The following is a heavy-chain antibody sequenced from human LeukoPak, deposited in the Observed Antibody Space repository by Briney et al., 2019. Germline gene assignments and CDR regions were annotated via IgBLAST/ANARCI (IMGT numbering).Heavy chain of an antibody. Sequence: GGSLRLSCAASGFTFSNAWMSWVRQAPGKGLEWVGRIKSKTDGGTTDYAAPVKGRFTISRDDSKNTLYLQMNSLKTEDTAAYYCTSTYYDILTGYYSDDYWGQGTLVTVSS. CDR2: IKSKTDGGTT. V-gene: IGHV3-15*01. CDR3: TSTYYDILTGYYSDDY. D-gene: IGHD3-9*01. J-gene: IGHJ4*02. CDR1: GFTFSNAW.